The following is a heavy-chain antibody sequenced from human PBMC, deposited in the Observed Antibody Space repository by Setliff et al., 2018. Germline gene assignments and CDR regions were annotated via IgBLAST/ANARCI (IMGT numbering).Heavy chain of an antibody. V-gene: IGHV4-59*01. J-gene: IGHJ3*02. CDR1: GGSINNYH. D-gene: IGHD1-26*01. Sequence: SETLSLTCTVSGGSINNYHWNWIRQPPGKGLEWIGYVGYNGNTHYNPSLNSRVTMSVDTSKNQFSLKLTSVSAADTAVYYCARWGENSGRPDWRAFDIWGQGTMGTVSS. CDR2: VGYNGNT. CDR3: ARWGENSGRPDWRAFDI.